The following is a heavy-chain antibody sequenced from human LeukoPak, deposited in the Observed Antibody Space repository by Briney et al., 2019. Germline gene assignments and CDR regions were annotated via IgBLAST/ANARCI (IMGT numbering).Heavy chain of an antibody. CDR2: MYHSGST. CDR1: GYYISSGYY. CDR3: ARASDVWGSYPFVVDP. D-gene: IGHD3-16*01. Sequence: SETLSLTCGVSGYYISSGYYWGWIRPPPGKGLQWIGSMYHSGSTYYNPSLKSRVTISVDTSKNQFSLKLNSVTAADTAVYYCARASDVWGSYPFVVDPWGQGTLVIVSS. J-gene: IGHJ5*02. V-gene: IGHV4-38-2*01.